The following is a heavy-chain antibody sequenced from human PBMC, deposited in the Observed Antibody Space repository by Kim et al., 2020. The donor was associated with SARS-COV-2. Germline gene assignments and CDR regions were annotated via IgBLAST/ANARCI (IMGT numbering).Heavy chain of an antibody. CDR1: GFTFGDYA. J-gene: IGHJ6*02. CDR3: AKDHSSGWPYGMDV. D-gene: IGHD6-19*01. V-gene: IGHV3-9*01. CDR2: ISWNSGSI. Sequence: GGSLRLSCAASGFTFGDYAMHWVRQAPGKGLEWVSGISWNSGSIGYADSVKGRFTISRDNAKNSLYLQMNSLRAEDTALYYCAKDHSSGWPYGMDVWGQGTTVTVSS.